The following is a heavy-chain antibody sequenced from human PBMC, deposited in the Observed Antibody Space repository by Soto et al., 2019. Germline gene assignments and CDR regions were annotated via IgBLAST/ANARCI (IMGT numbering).Heavy chain of an antibody. J-gene: IGHJ4*02. CDR2: ISGSGGST. V-gene: IGHV3-23*01. CDR1: GFTFSSYA. D-gene: IGHD2-15*01. CDR3: VKDLVGSNADYYDY. Sequence: PGGSLRLSCAASGFTFSSYAMSWVRQAPGKGMEWVAAISGSGGSTYYADSVKGRFTISRENSKNTLYLQMNSLRAEDAAVYYCVKDLVGSNADYYDYWGQGTLVTVSS.